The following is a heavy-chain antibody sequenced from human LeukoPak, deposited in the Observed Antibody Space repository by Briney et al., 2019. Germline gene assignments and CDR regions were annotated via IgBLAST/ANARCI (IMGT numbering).Heavy chain of an antibody. J-gene: IGHJ4*02. Sequence: KPGGSPRLSCAASGFTFSDSYMTWIRQAPGKGLELLSYISGSSSDVNYIDSVRGRFTISRDNAKNSLYLHMNSLTVEDTAVYYCSRDPRHNDYWGQGTLVTVSS. CDR2: ISGSSSDV. CDR3: SRDPRHNDY. V-gene: IGHV3-11*01. CDR1: GFTFSDSY.